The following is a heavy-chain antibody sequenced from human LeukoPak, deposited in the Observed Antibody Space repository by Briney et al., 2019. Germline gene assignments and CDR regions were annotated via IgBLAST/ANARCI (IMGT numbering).Heavy chain of an antibody. CDR3: ARHGSASGWYRSHFDY. CDR2: IYYSGST. D-gene: IGHD6-19*01. V-gene: IGHV4-39*01. Sequence: KPSETLSLTCTVSGGSIISSSYYWGWIRQPPGKGLEWTGSIYYSGSTYYSPSLKSRVTMSVDTSKNQFSLKLSSVTAAETAVYDGARHGSASGWYRSHFDYWGQGTLVTVSS. J-gene: IGHJ4*02. CDR1: GGSIISSSYY.